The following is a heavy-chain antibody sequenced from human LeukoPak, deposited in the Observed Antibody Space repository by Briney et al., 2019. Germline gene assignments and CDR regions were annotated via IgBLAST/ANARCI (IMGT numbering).Heavy chain of an antibody. CDR1: GFTFSNYW. CDR2: INSDGRST. Sequence: GGSLRLSCAASGFTFSNYWMHWVRQAPGKGLVWVSRINSDGRSTSYADSVKGRFTISRDNSKNSLYLQMNSLRTEDTALYYCAKDSSRWLQSYFDYWGQGTLVTVSS. CDR3: AKDSSRWLQSYFDY. D-gene: IGHD5-24*01. V-gene: IGHV3-74*01. J-gene: IGHJ4*02.